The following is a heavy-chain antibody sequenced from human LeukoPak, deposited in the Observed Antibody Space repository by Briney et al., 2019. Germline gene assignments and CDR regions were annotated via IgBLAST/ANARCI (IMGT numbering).Heavy chain of an antibody. J-gene: IGHJ1*01. CDR3: ARGQLGVAAFQP. V-gene: IGHV3-74*03. Sequence: SGGSLRLSCAASGFNFNSYWMHWVRQVPGKGLVWVSRINSDGSTTTYVDSVKGGFTISRDNSKNTLFLQMNSLRVDDTAIYFCARGQLGVAAFQPGGQGTLVIVSS. CDR2: INSDGSTT. CDR1: GFNFNSYW. D-gene: IGHD2-8*01.